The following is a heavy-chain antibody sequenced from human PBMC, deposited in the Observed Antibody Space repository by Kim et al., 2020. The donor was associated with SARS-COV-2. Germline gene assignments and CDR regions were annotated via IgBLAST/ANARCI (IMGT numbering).Heavy chain of an antibody. Sequence: RFSPSFQGQVPISADKSISTAYLQWSSLKASDTAMYYCARPTVTTTGFDYWGQGTLVTVSS. J-gene: IGHJ4*02. V-gene: IGHV5-51*01. CDR3: ARPTVTTTGFDY. D-gene: IGHD4-4*01.